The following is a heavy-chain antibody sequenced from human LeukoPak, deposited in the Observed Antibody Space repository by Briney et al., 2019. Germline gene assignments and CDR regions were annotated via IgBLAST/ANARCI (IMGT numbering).Heavy chain of an antibody. CDR3: ARDQELRYFDWTPGGAFDI. D-gene: IGHD3-9*01. V-gene: IGHV3-21*06. Sequence: GGSLRLSCAASGFSFSKSSMHWFRQAPGKGLEWVSSISIGSSPYTYDADSLKGRFTISRDNAKNSVCLQMNSLRPEVTAVYYCARDQELRYFDWTPGGAFDIWGQGTMVTVSS. J-gene: IGHJ3*02. CDR1: GFSFSKSS. CDR2: ISIGSSPYT.